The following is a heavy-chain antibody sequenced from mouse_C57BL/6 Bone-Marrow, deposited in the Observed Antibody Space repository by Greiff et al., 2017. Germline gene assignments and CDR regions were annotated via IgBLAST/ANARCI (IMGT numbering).Heavy chain of an antibody. CDR1: GFTFSSYA. Sequence: EVQLVESGGGLVKPGGSLKLSCAASGFTFSSYAMSWVRQTPEKRLEWVATISDGGSYTYYPDNVKGRFTISRDNAKNNLYLQMSHLKSEDTAMYYCARGGLRDWFFDVWGTGTTVTVSS. D-gene: IGHD2-4*01. J-gene: IGHJ1*03. CDR2: ISDGGSYT. V-gene: IGHV5-4*01. CDR3: ARGGLRDWFFDV.